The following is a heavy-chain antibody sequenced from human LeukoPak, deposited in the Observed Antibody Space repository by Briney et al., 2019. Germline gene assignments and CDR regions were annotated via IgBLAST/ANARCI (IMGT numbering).Heavy chain of an antibody. V-gene: IGHV4-59*08. CDR2: IYYSGNT. CDR1: GGSISGYY. D-gene: IGHD5-12*01. CDR3: ARHTATMTYFDY. J-gene: IGHJ4*02. Sequence: SETLSLTCTLSGGSISGYYWSWIRQPPGKGLEWIGNIYYSGNTNYNPSLKSRVTISVDKSKNQFSLKLSSVTAADTAVFYCARHTATMTYFDYWGQGTLVTVSS.